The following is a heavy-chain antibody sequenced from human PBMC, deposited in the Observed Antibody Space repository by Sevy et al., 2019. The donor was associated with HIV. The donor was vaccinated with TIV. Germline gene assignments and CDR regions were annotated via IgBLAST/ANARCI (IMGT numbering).Heavy chain of an antibody. V-gene: IGHV1-69*13. CDR1: GDTFGNYA. Sequence: ASVKVSCKASGDTFGNYAIAWVRQAPGQGLEWMGGIIPVFGSADSAKKFQDRVTISADVSTSTAYMELRNLRSEDTAVYYCARSNPDGYNYSYYYGMDVWGQGTTVTVSS. D-gene: IGHD5-12*01. J-gene: IGHJ6*02. CDR3: ARSNPDGYNYSYYYGMDV. CDR2: IIPVFGSA.